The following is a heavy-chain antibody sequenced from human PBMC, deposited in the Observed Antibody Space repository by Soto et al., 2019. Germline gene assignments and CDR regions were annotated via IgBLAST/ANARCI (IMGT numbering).Heavy chain of an antibody. CDR2: ISNSGDTT. J-gene: IGHJ4*02. D-gene: IGHD2-2*01. V-gene: IGHV3-23*01. CDR1: GFTFSISA. CDR3: ATGRGLTSTDVH. Sequence: GGSLRLSCAASGFTFSISAMTWVRQAPGKGLEWVSAISNSGDTTYYADSVKGRFTISRDNSRNTLYLQMNSLRAEDTAVYYCATGRGLTSTDVHWGQGALVTVSS.